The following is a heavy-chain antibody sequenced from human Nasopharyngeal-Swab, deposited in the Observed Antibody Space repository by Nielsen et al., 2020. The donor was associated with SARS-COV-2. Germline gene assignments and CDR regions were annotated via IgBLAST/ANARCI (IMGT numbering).Heavy chain of an antibody. D-gene: IGHD3-16*01. CDR3: AKDHKMDSGGGVGCMDV. CDR2: IRYDGFNQ. Sequence: WIRQPPGKGLEWVAFIRYDGFNQHYADSVKGRFTISRDSFKNTLYLQLNSLRAEDTAVYYCAKDHKMDSGGGVGCMDVWGKGTTVTVSS. V-gene: IGHV3-30*02. J-gene: IGHJ6*03.